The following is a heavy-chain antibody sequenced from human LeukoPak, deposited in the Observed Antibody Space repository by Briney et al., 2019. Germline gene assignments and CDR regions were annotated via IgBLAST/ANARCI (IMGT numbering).Heavy chain of an antibody. D-gene: IGHD6-19*01. CDR2: IIPIFGTA. Sequence: GASVKVSCKDSGGTFSSYAISWVRQAPGQGLEWMGGIIPIFGTANYAQKFQGRVTITADESTSTAYMELSSLRSEDTAVYYCARGGVAVAAYWGQGTLVTVSS. V-gene: IGHV1-69*13. J-gene: IGHJ4*02. CDR1: GGTFSSYA. CDR3: ARGGVAVAAY.